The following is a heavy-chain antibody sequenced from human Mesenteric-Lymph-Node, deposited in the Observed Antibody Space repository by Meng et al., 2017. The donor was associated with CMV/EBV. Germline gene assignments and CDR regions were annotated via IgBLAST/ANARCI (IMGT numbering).Heavy chain of an antibody. D-gene: IGHD2-2*01. CDR1: GYTFTSYG. J-gene: IGHJ5*02. CDR3: ARVVVGKGFDP. Sequence: ASVKVSCKASGYTFTSYGITWVRQAPGQGPEWMGWISGYNGYTNFAQKFQGRLTMATDTSTSTAYMELRSLRSDDTAVYYCARVVVGKGFDPWGQGTLVTVSS. V-gene: IGHV1-18*01. CDR2: ISGYNGYT.